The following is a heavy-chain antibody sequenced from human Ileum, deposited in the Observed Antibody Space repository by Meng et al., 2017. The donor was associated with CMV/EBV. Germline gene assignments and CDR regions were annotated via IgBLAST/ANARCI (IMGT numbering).Heavy chain of an antibody. CDR1: GFTFSSYS. D-gene: IGHD4-11*01. CDR2: ISSSSSYI. Sequence: GESLKISCAASGFTFSSYSMNWVRQAPGKGLEWVSSISSSSSYIYYADSVKGRFTISRDNAKNSLFLQMNSLRVEDTAVYYCAGDPGLPNGMNVWGKGTTVTVSS. V-gene: IGHV3-21*04. J-gene: IGHJ6*04. CDR3: AGDPGLPNGMNV.